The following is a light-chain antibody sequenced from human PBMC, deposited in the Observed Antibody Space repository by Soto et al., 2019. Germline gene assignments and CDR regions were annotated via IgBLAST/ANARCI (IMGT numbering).Light chain of an antibody. CDR3: SSYTTIRNYV. V-gene: IGLV2-14*01. CDR2: DVR. CDR1: SSDVGGYNY. J-gene: IGLJ1*01. Sequence: QSALTQPASVSGSPGQSITISCTGTSSDVGGYNYVSWYQQHPGKAPKLMIYDVRNRPSGVSNRFSGAKSVNTAYLTISGLQAEDEADYYCSSYTTIRNYVFGTGPKLTVL.